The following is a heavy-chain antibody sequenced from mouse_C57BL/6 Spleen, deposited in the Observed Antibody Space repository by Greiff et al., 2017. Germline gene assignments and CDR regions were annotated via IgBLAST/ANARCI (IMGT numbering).Heavy chain of an antibody. CDR2: ISSGSSTI. Sequence: EVQLVESGGGLVKPGGSLKLSCAASGFTFSDYGMHWVRQAPEKGLEWVAYISSGSSTINYAEKVKGRFTISRDNAKNTLFLQLTRLRSVDTAMYSGSRGDYDERYYYAMDYWGQGTSVTVSS. CDR3: SRGDYDERYYYAMDY. D-gene: IGHD2-4*01. V-gene: IGHV5-17*01. J-gene: IGHJ4*01. CDR1: GFTFSDYG.